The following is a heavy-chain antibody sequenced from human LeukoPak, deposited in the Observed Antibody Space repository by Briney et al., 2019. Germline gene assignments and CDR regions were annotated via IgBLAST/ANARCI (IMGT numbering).Heavy chain of an antibody. J-gene: IGHJ4*02. Sequence: GASVKVSCKASGYTFTDYYIHWVRRAPGQGLEWMGWINPYSGGTNYAEKFQGRVTMTRDTSITTAYMELSSLRSDDTAIYYCATLRRSGWYIGDWGQGTLVTVSS. CDR3: ATLRRSGWYIGD. CDR1: GYTFTDYY. CDR2: INPYSGGT. V-gene: IGHV1-2*02. D-gene: IGHD6-19*01.